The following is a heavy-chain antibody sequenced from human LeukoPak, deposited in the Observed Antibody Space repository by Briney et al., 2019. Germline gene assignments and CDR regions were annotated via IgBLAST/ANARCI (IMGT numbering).Heavy chain of an antibody. CDR2: IYHSGST. D-gene: IGHD4-23*01. Sequence: SQTLSLTCAVSGGSIRSGGYSWSWLRQPPGKGLEWIGYIYHSGSTYYNPSLKSRVTISVDRSKNQFSLKLSSVTAADTAVYYCARGSDDYGGPWYFDLWGRGTLVTVSS. V-gene: IGHV4-30-2*01. CDR1: GGSIRSGGYS. J-gene: IGHJ2*01. CDR3: ARGSDDYGGPWYFDL.